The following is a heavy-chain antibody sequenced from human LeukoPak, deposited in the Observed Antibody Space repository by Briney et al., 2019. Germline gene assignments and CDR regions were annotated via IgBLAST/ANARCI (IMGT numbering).Heavy chain of an antibody. CDR2: MYHSGST. CDR3: ARRLVYYMDV. V-gene: IGHV4-38-2*02. D-gene: IGHD1-26*01. CDR1: GYSISSAYY. Sequence: SETLSLTCSVSGYSISSAYYWGWIPQPPGKGLEWIGTMYHSGSTNYNPSLKSRVTISVDTSKNQFSLKLSSVTAADTAVYYCARRLVYYMDVWGKGTTVTVSS. J-gene: IGHJ6*03.